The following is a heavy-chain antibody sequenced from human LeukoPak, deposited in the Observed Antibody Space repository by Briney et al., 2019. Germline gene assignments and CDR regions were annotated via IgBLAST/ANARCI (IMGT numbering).Heavy chain of an antibody. CDR1: RGSISSKY. V-gene: IGHV4-4*07. CDR3: ARDLEGRFDY. CDR2: IYTSGST. J-gene: IGHJ4*02. Sequence: SETLSLTCTVSRGSISSKYWSWIRQPAGEGLEWIGRIYTSGSTNYNPSLKSRVTMSIDTSKSQFSLKLSSVTAADTAVYYCARDLEGRFDYWGQGTLVTVSS.